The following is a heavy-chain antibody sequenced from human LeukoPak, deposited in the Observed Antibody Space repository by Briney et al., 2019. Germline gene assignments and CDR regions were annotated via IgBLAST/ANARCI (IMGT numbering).Heavy chain of an antibody. Sequence: SEKVSCKASGGSFSSYAINWVRQAPGQGLEWMGGIIPIFGKANYAQKFQDRVAITAVESMSTVYMELSSLRSEDTAVYYCARGWLAETTVVTPYNWGQGTLVTVSS. V-gene: IGHV1-69*13. CDR1: GGSFSSYA. J-gene: IGHJ4*02. CDR3: ARGWLAETTVVTPYN. D-gene: IGHD4-23*01. CDR2: IIPIFGKA.